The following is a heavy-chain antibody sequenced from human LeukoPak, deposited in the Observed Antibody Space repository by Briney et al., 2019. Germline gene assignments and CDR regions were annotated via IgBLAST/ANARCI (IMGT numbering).Heavy chain of an antibody. D-gene: IGHD6-19*01. CDR3: ASGSYSSGWLFDY. Sequence: GGSLRLSCEASGFTFSSYSMNWVRQAPGKGLEWVSSISSSSTYIYFADSVEGRFTISRDNAKNSLYLQMNSLRAEDTAVYYCASGSYSSGWLFDYWGQGTLVTVSS. CDR1: GFTFSSYS. V-gene: IGHV3-21*01. CDR2: ISSSSTYI. J-gene: IGHJ4*02.